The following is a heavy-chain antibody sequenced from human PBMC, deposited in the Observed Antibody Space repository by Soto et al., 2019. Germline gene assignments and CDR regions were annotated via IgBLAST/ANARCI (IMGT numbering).Heavy chain of an antibody. J-gene: IGHJ4*02. CDR2: IYYSGST. CDR3: ARSTRLELQGDY. Sequence: PSETLSLTCTVSGGSISSSSYYWGWIRQPPGKGLEWIGSIYYSGSTYYNPSLKSRVTISVDTSKNQFSLKLSSVTAADTAVYYCARSTRLELQGDYWGQGTLVTVS. D-gene: IGHD1-7*01. CDR1: GGSISSSSYY. V-gene: IGHV4-39*01.